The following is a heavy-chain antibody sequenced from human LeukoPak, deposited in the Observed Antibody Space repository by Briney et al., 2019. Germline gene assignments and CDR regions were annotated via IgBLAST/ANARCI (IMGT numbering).Heavy chain of an antibody. Sequence: GGSLRLSCAASGFTFSSYGMHWVRQAPGKGLEWVAFIRSDGSVKYYADSVKGRFTISRDNSKNTLYLQMNSLRAEDTAVYYCAKDRASGWYSIMPFDYWGQGTLVTVSS. V-gene: IGHV3-30*02. D-gene: IGHD6-19*01. CDR2: IRSDGSVK. J-gene: IGHJ4*02. CDR3: AKDRASGWYSIMPFDY. CDR1: GFTFSSYG.